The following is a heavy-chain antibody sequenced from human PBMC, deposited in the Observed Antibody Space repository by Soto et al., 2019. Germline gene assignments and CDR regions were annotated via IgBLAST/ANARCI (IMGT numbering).Heavy chain of an antibody. V-gene: IGHV3-13*01. D-gene: IGHD3-10*01. CDR2: IDTVGDT. CDR1: GFTFSSYD. Sequence: GGSLRLSCAASGFTFSSYDMHWVRQTTGKGLEWVSAIDTVGDTYYPDSVKGRFTISREDAKNSLYLQMNSLRAGDTAVYYCARENKGPGIYPLDVWGKGTTVTVSS. CDR3: ARENKGPGIYPLDV. J-gene: IGHJ6*04.